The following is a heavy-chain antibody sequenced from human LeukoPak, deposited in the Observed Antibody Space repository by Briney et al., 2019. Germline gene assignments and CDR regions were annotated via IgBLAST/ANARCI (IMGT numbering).Heavy chain of an antibody. CDR1: GGSFSGYY. D-gene: IGHD3-22*01. Sequence: SETLSLTCAVYGGSFSGYYWSWIRQPPGKGLEWIGEINHSGSINYNPSLKSRVTISVDTSKNQFSLKLSSVTAADTAVYYCARRDYYDSSGYYFDYWGQGTLVTVSS. CDR3: ARRDYYDSSGYYFDY. CDR2: INHSGSI. J-gene: IGHJ4*02. V-gene: IGHV4-34*01.